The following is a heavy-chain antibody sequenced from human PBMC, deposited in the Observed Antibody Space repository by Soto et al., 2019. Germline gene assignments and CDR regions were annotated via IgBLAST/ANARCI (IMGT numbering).Heavy chain of an antibody. J-gene: IGHJ4*02. CDR3: TRQSVDY. CDR1: GFTFSGSA. CDR2: IRSKANSYAT. V-gene: IGHV3-73*01. Sequence: EVQLVESGGGLVQPGGSLKLSCAASGFTFSGSAIHWVRQASGKGLEWVGRIRSKANSYATAYAASVKDRFTISRDDSKNTAYLQMTRLTPDDPPVYYCTRQSVDYWVQGTLVAFSS.